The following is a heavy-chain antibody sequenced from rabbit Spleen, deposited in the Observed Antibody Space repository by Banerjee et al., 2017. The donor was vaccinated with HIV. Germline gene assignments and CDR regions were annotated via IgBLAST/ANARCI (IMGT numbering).Heavy chain of an antibody. CDR1: GLDFSSSYW. V-gene: IGHV1S45*01. J-gene: IGHJ4*01. CDR2: FDVVKSGNT. Sequence: QEQLEESGGDLVKPGASLTLTCKASGLDFSSSYWICWVRQAPGKGLEWIACFDVVKSGNTYYARWAKGRITISKTASTTVTLQMTSLTAADTATYFCARDLTDVIGWNFGWWGPGTLVTVS. CDR3: ARDLTDVIGWNFGW. D-gene: IGHD1-1*01.